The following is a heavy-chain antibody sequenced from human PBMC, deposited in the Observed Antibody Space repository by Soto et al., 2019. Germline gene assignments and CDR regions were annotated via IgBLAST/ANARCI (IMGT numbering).Heavy chain of an antibody. CDR2: ISVYNGNT. CDR3: AREGAGLYYYYYGMDV. D-gene: IGHD6-19*01. J-gene: IGHJ6*02. CDR1: GYTFTKYA. Sequence: QVQLVQSGAEVKTPGASVKVSCKASGYTFTKYAISWRRQAPGQGLEWIGWISVYNGNTKYAENLQGRVTVTTDTYTTTVYMELRSLRSDDTAVYYCAREGAGLYYYYYGMDVWGQGTTVTVPS. V-gene: IGHV1-18*01.